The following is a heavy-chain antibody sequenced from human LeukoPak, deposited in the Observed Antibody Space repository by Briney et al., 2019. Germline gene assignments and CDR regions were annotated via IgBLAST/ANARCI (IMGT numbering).Heavy chain of an antibody. CDR2: IYTSGST. D-gene: IGHD5-18*01. CDR3: ARSPDTAMVTRFDY. V-gene: IGHV4-4*07. CDR1: GFTVSSNY. Sequence: GSLRLSCAASGFTVSSNYMSWVRQAPGKGLEWIGRIYTSGSTNYNPSLKSRVTMSVDTSKNQFSLKLSSVTAADTAVYYCARSPDTAMVTRFDYWGQGTLVTVSS. J-gene: IGHJ4*02.